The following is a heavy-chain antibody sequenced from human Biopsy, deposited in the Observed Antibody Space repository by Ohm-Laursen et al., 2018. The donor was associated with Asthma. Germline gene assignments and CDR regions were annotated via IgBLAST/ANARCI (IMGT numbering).Heavy chain of an antibody. CDR3: ARDVMEWYLPAFDF. CDR1: GFTFRSYA. CDR2: GGSYYDGGLK. D-gene: IGHD3-3*01. J-gene: IGHJ4*02. V-gene: IGHV3-30-3*01. Sequence: SLRLSCAASGFTFRSYAMHWVRQAPGKGLGWVAVGGSYYDGGLKYYADSANGRFTVSRDDSKNTLYLQMNSLKPDDTAVYYCARDVMEWYLPAFDFWGQGTLVTVSS.